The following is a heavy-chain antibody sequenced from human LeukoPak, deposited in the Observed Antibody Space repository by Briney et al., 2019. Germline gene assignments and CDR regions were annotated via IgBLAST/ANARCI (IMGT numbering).Heavy chain of an antibody. CDR2: INHSGST. J-gene: IGHJ4*02. V-gene: IGHV4-34*01. D-gene: IGHD6-13*01. CDR1: GGSFSGYY. Sequence: SETLSLTCAVYGGSFSGYYWSWIRQPPGKGLEWIGEINHSGSTNYNPSLKSRVTISVDTSKNQFSLKLSSVTAADTAVYYCARVRSSRSIAAAPFDYWGQGTLVTVSS. CDR3: ARVRSSRSIAAAPFDY.